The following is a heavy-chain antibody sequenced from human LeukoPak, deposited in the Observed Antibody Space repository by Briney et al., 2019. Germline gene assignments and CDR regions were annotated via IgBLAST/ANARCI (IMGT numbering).Heavy chain of an antibody. V-gene: IGHV4-4*07. D-gene: IGHD5/OR15-5a*01. J-gene: IGHJ3*02. CDR3: ARGRALYEPSENAFDI. CDR1: GGSISSYY. Sequence: PSETLSLTCTVSGGSISSYYWSWIRQPAGKGLEWIGRIYSSGSTNYSPSLKSRVTISVDTSKNQFSLKLSSVTAADTAVYYCARGRALYEPSENAFDIWGQGTMVTASS. CDR2: IYSSGST.